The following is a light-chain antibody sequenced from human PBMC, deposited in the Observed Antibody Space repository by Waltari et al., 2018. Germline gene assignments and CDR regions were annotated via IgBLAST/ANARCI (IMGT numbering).Light chain of an antibody. V-gene: IGKV3-20*01. CDR3: QQYGSSPRT. Sequence: EIVLTQSPGTLSLSPGERATLSCRASQSVSSNYLAWYQHKPGQAPILVIYDASTSATGIPDRFSGSGSVTDFTLTISRREPEDFAVYYCQQYGSSPRTFGQGTKVEIK. J-gene: IGKJ1*01. CDR1: QSVSSNY. CDR2: DAS.